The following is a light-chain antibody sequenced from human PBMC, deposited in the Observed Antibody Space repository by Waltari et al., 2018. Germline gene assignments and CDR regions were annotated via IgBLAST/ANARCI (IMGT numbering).Light chain of an antibody. CDR2: WAS. J-gene: IGKJ1*01. CDR3: QQYYSTPQT. Sequence: VSLGERATINCKSSQSVLYSSNNKNYLAWYQQKPGQPPKLLIYWASTRESGVPDRFSGSGSGTDFTLTISSLQAEDVAVYYCQQYYSTPQTFGQGTKVEIK. V-gene: IGKV4-1*01. CDR1: QSVLYSSNNKNY.